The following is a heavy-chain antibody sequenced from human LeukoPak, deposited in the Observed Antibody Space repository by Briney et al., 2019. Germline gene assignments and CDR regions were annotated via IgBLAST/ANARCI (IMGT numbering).Heavy chain of an antibody. V-gene: IGHV4-59*01. D-gene: IGHD6-19*01. CDR1: GGSISSYY. CDR3: AKRGAAGWYLFDY. Sequence: SETLSLTCTVSGGSISSYYWSWIRQPPGKGLEWIGYIYYSGSTNYNPSLKSRVTISVDTSKNQFSLKLSSVTAADTAVYYCAKRGAAGWYLFDYWGQGTLVTVSS. CDR2: IYYSGST. J-gene: IGHJ4*02.